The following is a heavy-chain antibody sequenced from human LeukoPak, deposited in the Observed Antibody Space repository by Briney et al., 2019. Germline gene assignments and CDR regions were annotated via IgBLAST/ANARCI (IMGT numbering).Heavy chain of an antibody. CDR2: IKEDGREK. CDR1: GFAFSSSW. CDR3: ARGGRPDY. V-gene: IGHV3-7*01. J-gene: IGHJ4*02. Sequence: GGSLRLSCATSGFAFSSSWMSWVRQAPGKGLECVANIKEDGREKYYVDSVKGRFTISRDNAKNSLYLQMSSLRAEDTAVYYCARGGRPDYWGQGTLVTVSS. D-gene: IGHD3-10*01.